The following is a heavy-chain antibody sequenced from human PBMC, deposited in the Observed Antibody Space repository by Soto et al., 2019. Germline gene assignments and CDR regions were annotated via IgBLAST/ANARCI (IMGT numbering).Heavy chain of an antibody. V-gene: IGHV4-39*01. J-gene: IGHJ4*02. CDR1: GGSISSSSYY. CDR2: IYYSGST. CDR3: GRIGYDSSGYYDY. D-gene: IGHD3-22*01. Sequence: SETLSLTCTVSGGSISSSSYYWGWIHQPPGKGLEWIGSIYYSGSTYYNPSLKSRVTISVDTSKNQFSLKLSSVTAADPAVYYCGRIGYDSSGYYDYWGQGTLVTVSS.